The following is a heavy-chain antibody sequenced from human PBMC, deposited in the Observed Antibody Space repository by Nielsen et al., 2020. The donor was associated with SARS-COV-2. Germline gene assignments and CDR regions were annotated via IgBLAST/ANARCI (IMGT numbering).Heavy chain of an antibody. J-gene: IGHJ3*02. CDR1: GGSTSSYY. CDR2: IYYIGST. V-gene: IGHV4-59*12. Sequence: SETLSLTCTVSGGSTSSYYWSWTRQPQGKGRGWTGYIYYIGSTYSNPSLKSRVSISVDTSKNQFSLKLGSVTAADTAVYYCARAPITMIVVVNAFDIWGQGTMVTVSS. CDR3: ARAPITMIVVVNAFDI. D-gene: IGHD3-22*01.